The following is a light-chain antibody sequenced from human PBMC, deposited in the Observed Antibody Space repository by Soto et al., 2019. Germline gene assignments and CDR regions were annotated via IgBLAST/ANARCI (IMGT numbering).Light chain of an antibody. CDR3: AAWDDSLNGRGV. CDR2: SSN. CDR1: SSNIGSNT. V-gene: IGLV1-44*01. J-gene: IGLJ1*01. Sequence: QSVLTQPPSASGTPGQRVTISCSGSSSNIGSNTISWYQQLPGTAPKLLIYSSNQRPSGVPDRFSGSKSGTSASLAISGLQSEDEADYYCAAWDDSLNGRGVFGTGTKVTVL.